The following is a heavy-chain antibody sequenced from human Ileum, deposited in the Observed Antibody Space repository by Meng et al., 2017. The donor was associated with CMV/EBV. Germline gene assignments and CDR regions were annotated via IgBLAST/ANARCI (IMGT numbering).Heavy chain of an antibody. Sequence: QVQLEESGPGRVNHSQNRSLTCTVSGGSITRGNYYWSWIRQPPGSGLEWIGYIYYSASPYYKPSLKSRVTISLDTSKNQFSLNLRSVTATDSAVYYCVRQVVAASFDYWGQGALVTVSS. CDR1: GGSITRGNYY. D-gene: IGHD2-15*01. V-gene: IGHV4-30-4*08. CDR3: VRQVVAASFDY. CDR2: IYYSASP. J-gene: IGHJ4*02.